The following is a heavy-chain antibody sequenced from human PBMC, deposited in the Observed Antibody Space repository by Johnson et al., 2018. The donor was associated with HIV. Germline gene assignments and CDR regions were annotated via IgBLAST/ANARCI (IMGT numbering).Heavy chain of an antibody. CDR1: GFTFSSYW. Sequence: VQLVESGGGLVQPGGSLRLSCAASGFTFSSYWMHWVRQAPGKGLVWVSRINSDGSNTTYTDSVKGRFTISRDNAKNTLYLQMNSLRAEDTAVYYCARGVIALDAFDIWGQGTMVTVSS. V-gene: IGHV3-74*01. CDR2: INSDGSNT. D-gene: IGHD3-16*02. CDR3: ARGVIALDAFDI. J-gene: IGHJ3*02.